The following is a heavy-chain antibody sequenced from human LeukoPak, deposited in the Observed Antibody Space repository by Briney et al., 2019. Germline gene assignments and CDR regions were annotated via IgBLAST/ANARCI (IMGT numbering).Heavy chain of an antibody. Sequence: SETLSLTCTVSGGSISSGDYYWSWIRQPPGKGLEWIGYIYYSGSTYYNPSLKSRVTISVDTSKNQFSLKLSSVTAADTAVYYCARKAIFGVVVGPRFDPWGQGTLVTVSS. CDR2: IYYSGST. CDR1: GGSISSGDYY. J-gene: IGHJ5*02. V-gene: IGHV4-30-4*08. D-gene: IGHD3-3*01. CDR3: ARKAIFGVVVGPRFDP.